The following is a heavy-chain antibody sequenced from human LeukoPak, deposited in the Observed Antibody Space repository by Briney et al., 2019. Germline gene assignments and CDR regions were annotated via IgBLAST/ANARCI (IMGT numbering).Heavy chain of an antibody. CDR3: ASGVVVRGVISYYGMDV. D-gene: IGHD3-10*01. V-gene: IGHV1-69*06. Sequence: SVKVSFKASGGPFSSYAISWVRPAPGQGLEWMGGIIPIFGTANYAQKFQGRVTITADKSTSTAYMELSSLRSEDTAVYYCASGVVVRGVISYYGMDVWGKGTTVTVSS. CDR1: GGPFSSYA. J-gene: IGHJ6*04. CDR2: IIPIFGTA.